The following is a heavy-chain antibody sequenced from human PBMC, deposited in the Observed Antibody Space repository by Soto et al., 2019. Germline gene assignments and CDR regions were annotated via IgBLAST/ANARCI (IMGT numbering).Heavy chain of an antibody. J-gene: IGHJ6*02. D-gene: IGHD1-20*01. CDR2: TYYRSKWYN. Sequence: QVQLQQSGPGLVKPSQTLSLTCAISGDSVSSNSAAWNWIRQSPSRGLEWLGRTYYRSKWYNDYAVSVKSRITTNPDTSKNQFSLQLNSVTPEDTAVYYCARAGGGYNWNDGDDYYYGMDVWGQGTTVTVSS. CDR1: GDSVSSNSAA. V-gene: IGHV6-1*01. CDR3: ARAGGGYNWNDGDDYYYGMDV.